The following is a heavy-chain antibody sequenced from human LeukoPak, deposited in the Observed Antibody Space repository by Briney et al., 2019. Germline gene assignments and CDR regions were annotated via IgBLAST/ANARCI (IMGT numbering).Heavy chain of an antibody. CDR2: IYYSGST. Sequence: SQTLSLTCTVSGGSISSGGYYWSWIRQHPGKGLEWMGYIYYSGSTDYNPSLKGRITISVDTSKNQFSLQLSSVTAADTAVYYCARDYYRGNPGYYFDNWGQGTLVTVSP. CDR1: GGSISSGGYY. V-gene: IGHV4-31*03. J-gene: IGHJ4*02. CDR3: ARDYYRGNPGYYFDN. D-gene: IGHD4-23*01.